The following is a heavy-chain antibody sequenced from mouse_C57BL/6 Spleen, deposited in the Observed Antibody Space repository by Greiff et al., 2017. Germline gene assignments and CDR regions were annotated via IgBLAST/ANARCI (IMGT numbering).Heavy chain of an antibody. V-gene: IGHV5-17*01. CDR1: GFTFSDSG. J-gene: IGHJ4*01. CDR2: ISSGSSTI. CDR3: ARRLRQEYYYAMDY. Sequence: EVKLVESGGGLVKPGGSLKLSCAASGFTFSDSGMHWVRQAPEKGLEWVAYISSGSSTIYYADTVQGSFTISRDNAKNTLFLQMTSLRSVDTAMYYCARRLRQEYYYAMDYWGQGTSVTVAS. D-gene: IGHD2-2*01.